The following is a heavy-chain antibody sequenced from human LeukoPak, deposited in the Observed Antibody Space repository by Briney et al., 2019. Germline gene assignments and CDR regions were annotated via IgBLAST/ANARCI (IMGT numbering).Heavy chain of an antibody. V-gene: IGHV3-53*05. CDR3: ARGGDSSGSRRTACDI. D-gene: IGHD3-22*01. Sequence: GGSLRLSCAASEFSVSGNYMSWVRQAPGQGLDWVSVISSGGSTYYAESVKGRFTLSRDNSKNTLYHQMNSLRVEDTAAYFCARGGDSSGSRRTACDIWGQGTMVTVSS. CDR1: EFSVSGNY. CDR2: ISSGGST. J-gene: IGHJ3*02.